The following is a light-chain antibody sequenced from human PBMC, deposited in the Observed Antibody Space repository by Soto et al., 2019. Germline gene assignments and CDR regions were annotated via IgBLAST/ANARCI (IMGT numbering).Light chain of an antibody. J-gene: IGLJ2*01. CDR2: EVN. Sequence: QSALTQPPSASGSPGQSVTISCTGTSSDVGSYNYVSWYQQHPDKAPKLMIYEVNKRPSGVPDRFSGSKSSNTASLTVSGLQAEDEADYYCTSYAGYNNPVVFGGGTQLTVL. CDR1: SSDVGSYNY. V-gene: IGLV2-8*01. CDR3: TSYAGYNNPVV.